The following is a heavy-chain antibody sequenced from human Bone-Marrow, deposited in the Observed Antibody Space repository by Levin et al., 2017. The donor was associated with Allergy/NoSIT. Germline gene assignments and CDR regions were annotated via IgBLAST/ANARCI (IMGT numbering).Heavy chain of an antibody. CDR1: GGSIHRSPFY. CDR2: VYYTGTT. Sequence: SQTLSLTCTVSGGSIHRSPFYWVWIRQPPGKGLEWIGSVYYTGTTYYNPSLKSRVTISVDTSKEQFSLKVTSVTAADTAVYYCAREGTPQSWDYWGQGTLVSVSS. V-gene: IGHV4-39*07. D-gene: IGHD1-14*01. J-gene: IGHJ4*02. CDR3: AREGTPQSWDY.